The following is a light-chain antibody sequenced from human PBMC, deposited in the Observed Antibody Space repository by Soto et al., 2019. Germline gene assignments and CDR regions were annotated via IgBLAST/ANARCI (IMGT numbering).Light chain of an antibody. CDR3: QQYGSSPTWT. J-gene: IGKJ1*01. Sequence: DIVMTQSPDSLAVSLGERATINCKSSQSVLYSSNNKNYLAWYQQKPGQPPKLLIYWASTRESGVPDRFSGSGSGTDFTLTISRLEPEDSAVYYCQQYGSSPTWTFGQGTKVEIK. CDR2: WAS. CDR1: QSVLYSSNNKNY. V-gene: IGKV4-1*01.